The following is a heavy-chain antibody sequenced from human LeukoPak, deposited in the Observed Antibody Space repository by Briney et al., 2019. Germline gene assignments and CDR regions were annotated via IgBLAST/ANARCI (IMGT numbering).Heavy chain of an antibody. CDR1: GFSLTKYY. J-gene: IGHJ4*02. V-gene: IGHV3-66*01. CDR2: IYTGSTT. D-gene: IGHD2-21*02. Sequence: GGSLRLSCADSGFSLTKYYMTWVRQAPGKGMEGVSVIYTGSTTYYASSVKRSFTVSRTSSRNTLHLQMNSLRVDDTALYYCARGQSYCDSDCYFDWGQGTLVTVSS. CDR3: ARGQSYCDSDCYFD.